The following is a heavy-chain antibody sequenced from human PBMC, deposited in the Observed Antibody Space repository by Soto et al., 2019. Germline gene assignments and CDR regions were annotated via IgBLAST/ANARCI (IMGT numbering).Heavy chain of an antibody. V-gene: IGHV3-74*01. J-gene: IGHJ4*02. Sequence: AGGSLRLSCAASGLTFSIYWMHWVRQAPGKGLVWVSRINTDGSTTNYADSVKGRFTISRDNAKNTLYLQMNSLRAEDTAVYYCARPYAGSYDSDHWGQGTLVTVSS. CDR1: GLTFSIYW. CDR2: INTDGSTT. CDR3: ARPYAGSYDSDH. D-gene: IGHD1-26*01.